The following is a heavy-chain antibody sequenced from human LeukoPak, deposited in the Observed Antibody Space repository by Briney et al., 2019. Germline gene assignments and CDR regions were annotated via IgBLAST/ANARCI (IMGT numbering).Heavy chain of an antibody. D-gene: IGHD4-11*01. V-gene: IGHV3-7*01. CDR2: IKQDGGQI. J-gene: IGHJ4*02. CDR3: AKSTTVTTQQRGYFDY. CDR1: EFTFSSYW. Sequence: GGSLRLSCAASEFTFSSYWMSWVRQAPGKGLEWVANIKQDGGQIYYLDSVKCRFTVSRDNAKNSLYLQMNSLRAEDTVVYYCAKSTTVTTQQRGYFDYWGQGTLVTVSS.